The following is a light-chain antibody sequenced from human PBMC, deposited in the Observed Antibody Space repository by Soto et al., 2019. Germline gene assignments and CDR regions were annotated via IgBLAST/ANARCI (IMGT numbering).Light chain of an antibody. Sequence: QSALTQPASVSGSPGQSITISCTGTSSDVGAYNYVSWYQQHPGKAPKLVIYEVTNRPSGVSNRFSGSKSGNTAYLTISGLQAEDEADYYCSSYTTSSTLVFGGGTKLTVL. V-gene: IGLV2-14*01. J-gene: IGLJ2*01. CDR1: SSDVGAYNY. CDR2: EVT. CDR3: SSYTTSSTLV.